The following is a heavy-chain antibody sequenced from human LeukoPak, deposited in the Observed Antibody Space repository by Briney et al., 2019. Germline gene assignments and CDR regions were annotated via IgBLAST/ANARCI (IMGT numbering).Heavy chain of an antibody. CDR2: INHSGST. D-gene: IGHD4-17*01. CDR3: ARGRHDYGDYDFDY. V-gene: IGHV4-34*01. J-gene: IGHJ4*02. CDR1: GGSFSGYY. Sequence: SETLSLTCAVYGGSFSGYYWSWIRQPPGKGLEWIGEINHSGSTNYNPSLKSRVTISVDTSKNQFSLKLSSVTAADTAVYYCARGRHDYGDYDFDYWGQGALVTISS.